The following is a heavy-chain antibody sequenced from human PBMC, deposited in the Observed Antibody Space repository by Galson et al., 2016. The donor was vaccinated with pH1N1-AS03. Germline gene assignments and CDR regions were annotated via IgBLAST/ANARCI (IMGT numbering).Heavy chain of an antibody. CDR2: VSHAGRT. J-gene: IGHJ6*02. V-gene: IGHV4-4*02. D-gene: IGHD5-18*01. CDR3: ARDVLPYSLGLDV. Sequence: ETLSLTCAVSGDSISTSNWWSWVRQPPGKGLEWIGEVSHAGRTNYSPSLKSRVTISLDKSKNPFSRQLTSVTAADTAVYYCARDVLPYSLGLDVWGQGTTVTVSS. CDR1: GDSISTSNW.